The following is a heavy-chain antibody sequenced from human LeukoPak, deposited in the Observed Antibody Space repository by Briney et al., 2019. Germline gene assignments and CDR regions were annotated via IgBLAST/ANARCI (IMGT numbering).Heavy chain of an antibody. D-gene: IGHD3-22*01. CDR3: ARAEYYYDSSGYYYYFDY. J-gene: IGHJ4*02. V-gene: IGHV1-2*02. CDR1: GYTFTGYY. CDR2: INPSSGGT. Sequence: ASVKVSCKASGYTFTGYYMHWVRQAPGQGLEWMGWINPSSGGTNYAQKFQGRVTMTRDTSISTAYMELSRLRSDDTAVYYCARAEYYYDSSGYYYYFDYWGQGTLVTVSS.